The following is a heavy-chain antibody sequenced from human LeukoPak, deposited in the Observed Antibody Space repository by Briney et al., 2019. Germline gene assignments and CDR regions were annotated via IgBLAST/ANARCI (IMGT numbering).Heavy chain of an antibody. CDR2: KFYSGST. CDR1: GGSISSRSHC. CDR3: AVAGVRYYDSSGLHAFDF. D-gene: IGHD3-22*01. J-gene: IGHJ3*01. Sequence: SETLSLTCTVSGGSISSRSHCWGWIRQPPGKGLEWIGTKFYSGSTYYNPSLKSRVAISVDTSENQFSLELNSVTAADTAVYYCAVAGVRYYDSSGLHAFDFWGRGTMVTVSS. V-gene: IGHV4-39*01.